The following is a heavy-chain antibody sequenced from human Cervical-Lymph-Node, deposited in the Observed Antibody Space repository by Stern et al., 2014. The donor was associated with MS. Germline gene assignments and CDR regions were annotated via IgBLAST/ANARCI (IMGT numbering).Heavy chain of an antibody. J-gene: IGHJ4*02. CDR2: IALLFDAT. CDR3: ARGDSEAPIYYFDY. CDR1: GGTFSTFA. Sequence: VQLVESGAEVKKPGSSVKVSCQTSGGTFSTFAIGWVLQAPGQGLEGIGGIALLFDATNYAQKFQGRLTIAADESTRTAYMELSSLRPDDTAMYYCARGDSEAPIYYFDYWGQGTLVTVSS. V-gene: IGHV1-69*01. D-gene: IGHD2-21*01.